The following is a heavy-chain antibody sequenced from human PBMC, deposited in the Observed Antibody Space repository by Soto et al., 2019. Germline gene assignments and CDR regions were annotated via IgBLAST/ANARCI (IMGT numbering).Heavy chain of an antibody. CDR1: GGSFSGYY. Sequence: SETLSLTCAVYGGSFSGYYWSWIRQPPGKGLEWIGEINHSGSTNYNPSLKSRVTISVDTSKNQFSLKLSSVTAADTAIYYCARSDSGYYLWFDPWGQGTLVTVSS. D-gene: IGHD3-22*01. CDR2: INHSGST. CDR3: ARSDSGYYLWFDP. V-gene: IGHV4-34*01. J-gene: IGHJ5*02.